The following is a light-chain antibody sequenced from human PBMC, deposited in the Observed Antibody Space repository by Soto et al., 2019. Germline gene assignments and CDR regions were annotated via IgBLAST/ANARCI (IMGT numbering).Light chain of an antibody. CDR1: GSDVGDYDY. CDR3: SSYPSRQAYV. CDR2: EVS. Sequence: QSALTQPASVSGSPGESITISCTGTGSDVGDYDYVSWYQHHPGKAPKLMIYEVSNRPSGVSNRFSGSKSGNTASLTISGLQAEDEADYFCSSYPSRQAYVFGTGTKVNV. V-gene: IGLV2-14*01. J-gene: IGLJ1*01.